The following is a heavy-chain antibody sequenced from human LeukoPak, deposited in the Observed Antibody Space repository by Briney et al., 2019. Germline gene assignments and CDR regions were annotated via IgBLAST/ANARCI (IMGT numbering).Heavy chain of an antibody. CDR1: GFTFSSYA. CDR2: ISYDGSNK. V-gene: IGHV3-30-3*01. D-gene: IGHD4-17*01. CDR3: ARDANGYGDDPFYYYYGMDV. J-gene: IGHJ6*02. Sequence: GGSLRLSFAASGFTFSSYAMHWVRQAPGKGLEWVAVISYDGSNKYYADSVKGRFTISRDNSKNTLYLQMNSLRAEDTAVYYCARDANGYGDDPFYYYYGMDVWGQGTTVTVSS.